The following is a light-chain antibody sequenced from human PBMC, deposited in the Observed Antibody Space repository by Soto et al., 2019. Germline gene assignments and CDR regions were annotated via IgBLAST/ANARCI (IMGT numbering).Light chain of an antibody. CDR2: LDGSGNY. J-gene: IGLJ3*02. CDR3: ETWDSNTRV. Sequence: QLVLTQSSSASASLGSSVKLTCTLSSGHKSYIIAWHQQQPGKAPRFLMKLDGSGNYNKGSGVPDRFSGSSSGADRYLTISNLQFEDEADYYCETWDSNTRVFGGGTKVTVL. CDR1: SGHKSYI. V-gene: IGLV4-60*02.